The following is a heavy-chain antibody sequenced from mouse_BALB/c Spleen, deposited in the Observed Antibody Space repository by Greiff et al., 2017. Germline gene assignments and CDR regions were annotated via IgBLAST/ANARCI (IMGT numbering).Heavy chain of an antibody. CDR3: ARVRDAMDY. CDR1: GFTFSSFG. V-gene: IGHV5-17*02. Sequence: EVQGVESGGGLVQPGGSRKLSCAASGFTFSSFGMHWVRQAPEKGLEWVAYISSGSSTIYYADTVKGRFTISRDNPKNTLFLQMTSLRSEDTAMYYCARVRDAMDYWGQGTSVTVSS. D-gene: IGHD3-1*01. CDR2: ISSGSSTI. J-gene: IGHJ4*01.